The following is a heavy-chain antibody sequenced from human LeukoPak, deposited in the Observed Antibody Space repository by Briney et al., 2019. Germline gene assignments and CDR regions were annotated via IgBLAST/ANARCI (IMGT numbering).Heavy chain of an antibody. V-gene: IGHV1-2*02. J-gene: IGHJ6*03. CDR3: ARGLGLQYYYYMDV. CDR2: INPNSGGT. CDR1: GYTFTGYY. Sequence: ASVKVSCKASGYTFTGYYMHWVRQAPGQGLEWMGWINPNSGGTNYAQKFQGRVTMTRDTSISTAYMELSRLRSDDTAVYYCARGLGLQYYYYMDVWGKGTTVTVSS. D-gene: IGHD4-11*01.